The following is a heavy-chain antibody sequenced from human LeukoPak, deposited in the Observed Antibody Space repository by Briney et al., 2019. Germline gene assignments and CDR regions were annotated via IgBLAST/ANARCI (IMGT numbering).Heavy chain of an antibody. CDR2: INPSGGST. V-gene: IGHV1-46*01. Sequence: ASAKVSCKASGYTFTSYYMHWVRQAPGQGLEWMGIINPSGGSTSYAQKFQGRVTMTRDTSTSTVYMELSSLRSEDTAVYYCARDHQDYYYYMDVWGKGTTVTVSS. CDR1: GYTFTSYY. J-gene: IGHJ6*03. CDR3: ARDHQDYYYYMDV.